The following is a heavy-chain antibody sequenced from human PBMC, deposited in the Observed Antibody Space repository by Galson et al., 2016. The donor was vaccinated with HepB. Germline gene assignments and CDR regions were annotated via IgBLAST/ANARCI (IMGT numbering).Heavy chain of an antibody. J-gene: IGHJ4*02. CDR3: TTERAVASHD. Sequence: SLRLSCAASGFTFSNFWMSWVRQLPGKGLEWVANIKRDGSEKHYVDSVKGRFIIARDNADNSLSLQLNSLRVEDTAIYYCTTERAVASHDWGQGTVVIVSS. D-gene: IGHD6-19*01. V-gene: IGHV3-7*01. CDR1: GFTFSNFW. CDR2: IKRDGSEK.